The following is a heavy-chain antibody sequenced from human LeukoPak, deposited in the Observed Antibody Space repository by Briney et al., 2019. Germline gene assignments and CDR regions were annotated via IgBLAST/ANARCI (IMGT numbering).Heavy chain of an antibody. V-gene: IGHV1-69*06. Sequence: ASVKVSCKASGGTFSSYAISWVRQAPGQGLEWMGGIIPIFGTANYAQKFQGRVTITADKSTSTAYMELSSLRSEDTAVYYCARDGRDWLPSDYWGQGTLVTVSS. D-gene: IGHD3/OR15-3a*01. CDR2: IIPIFGTA. CDR1: GGTFSSYA. J-gene: IGHJ4*02. CDR3: ARDGRDWLPSDY.